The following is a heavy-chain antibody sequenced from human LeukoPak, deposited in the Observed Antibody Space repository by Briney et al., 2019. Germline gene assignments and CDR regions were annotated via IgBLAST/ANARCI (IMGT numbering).Heavy chain of an antibody. CDR3: ARLSVIVGSTLEYYYYYMDV. CDR2: SNDSGGT. D-gene: IGHD1-26*01. Sequence: PSETLSLTCAVYGGTFSGYYWSWIRQPPGKRLEWVGESNDSGGTNYNPSLKSRVTISADKSKNQVSLKLTSVTAADTAVYYCARLSVIVGSTLEYYYYYMDVWGQGTTVTVSS. V-gene: IGHV4-34*01. CDR1: GGTFSGYY. J-gene: IGHJ6*03.